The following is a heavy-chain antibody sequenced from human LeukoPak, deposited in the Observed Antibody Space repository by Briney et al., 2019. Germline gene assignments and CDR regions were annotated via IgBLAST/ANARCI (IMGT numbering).Heavy chain of an antibody. J-gene: IGHJ2*01. Sequence: SQTLSLTCAVSGGSINSGGYSWSWIRQPPGKGLQWIGYIYQSGSAYYNPSLESRLTISLDRAKNQFSLKLTSVTAADTAVYYCARCPRYCSSTSCYKGHWYFDLWGRGTLVTVSS. D-gene: IGHD2-2*02. CDR2: IYQSGSA. CDR3: ARCPRYCSSTSCYKGHWYFDL. V-gene: IGHV4-30-2*01. CDR1: GGSINSGGYS.